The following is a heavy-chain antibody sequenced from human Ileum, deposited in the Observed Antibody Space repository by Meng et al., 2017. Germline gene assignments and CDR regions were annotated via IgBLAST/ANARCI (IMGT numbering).Heavy chain of an antibody. Sequence: QGRLPEWGAGLFKPTESLSLPCAVYGGSFSCYCGSWLRQPPGKGLEWIGEINHYGSTNYHPSLKSRVTISVDTSTNQFSLKLSSVTAADTAVYYCARGGHDSSGYYSFDYWGQGTLVTVSS. V-gene: IGHV4-34*01. J-gene: IGHJ4*02. CDR1: GGSFSCYC. D-gene: IGHD3-22*01. CDR2: INHYGST. CDR3: ARGGHDSSGYYSFDY.